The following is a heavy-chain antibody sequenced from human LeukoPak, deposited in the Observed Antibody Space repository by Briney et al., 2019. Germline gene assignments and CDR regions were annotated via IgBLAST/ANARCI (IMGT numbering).Heavy chain of an antibody. J-gene: IGHJ5*02. CDR3: ARVIGVNDKYFDP. Sequence: SETLSLTCNVSSDSFSLYYWSWIRQPAGKGLEWIGGLHPNGGVNYNPSLRSRVPLSGDTSEKQAFLRLTAVTGADAAVYYCARVIGVNDKYFDPWGQGIPVTVTS. CDR2: LHPNGGV. V-gene: IGHV4-4*07. CDR1: SDSFSLYY. D-gene: IGHD3-22*01.